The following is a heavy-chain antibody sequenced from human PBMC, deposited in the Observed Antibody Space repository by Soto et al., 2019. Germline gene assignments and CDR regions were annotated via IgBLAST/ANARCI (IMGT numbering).Heavy chain of an antibody. CDR1: GYTFTKQN. J-gene: IGHJ4*01. V-gene: IGHV1-3*01. CDR3: ATYDYGLNGY. D-gene: IGHD3-16*01. CDR2: LSGGTGHT. Sequence: QVQLVQSGAEVRKPGASVKVSCKASGYTFTKQNMHWVRQAPGQRLEWMGWLSGGTGHTQYSQKLQGRVTLTGDTSASIAYMELSSLTSEDMAVYYCATYDYGLNGYWGQGTLVTVSS.